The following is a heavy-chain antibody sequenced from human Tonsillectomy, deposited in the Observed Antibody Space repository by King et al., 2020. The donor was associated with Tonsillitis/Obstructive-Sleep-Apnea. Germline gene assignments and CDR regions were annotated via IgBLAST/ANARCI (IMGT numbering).Heavy chain of an antibody. Sequence: VQLVESGGDVVQPGGSLRLSCAASGFTFDDYAMHWVRQAPGKGLEWVSLISGDGGSTYYADSVKGRLSNSRDNRTNSLYLQMNSLRTEDTALYYCSKGVADIVDVPAESNRPLRFVGFDYGGQGNVVTVYS. V-gene: IGHV3-43*02. D-gene: IGHD2-2*01. CDR2: ISGDGGST. CDR3: SKGVADIVDVPAESNRPLRFVGFDY. CDR1: GFTFDDYA. J-gene: IGHJ4*02.